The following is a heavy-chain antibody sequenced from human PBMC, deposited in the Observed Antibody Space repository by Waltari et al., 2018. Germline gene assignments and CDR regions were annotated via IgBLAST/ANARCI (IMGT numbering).Heavy chain of an antibody. J-gene: IGHJ4*02. Sequence: QVQLQQWGAGLLKPSETLSLTCAVYGGSFSDYYWSWIRQPPGKGLEWIGEINHSGSTNYNPSLKSRVTISVDTSKNQFSLKLSSVTAADTAVYYCARGRGFGEFPVDYWGQGTLVTVSS. D-gene: IGHD3-10*01. CDR2: INHSGST. CDR1: GGSFSDYY. V-gene: IGHV4-34*01. CDR3: ARGRGFGEFPVDY.